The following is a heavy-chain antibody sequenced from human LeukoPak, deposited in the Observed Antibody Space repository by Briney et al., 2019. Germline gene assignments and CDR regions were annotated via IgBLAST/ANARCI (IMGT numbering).Heavy chain of an antibody. D-gene: IGHD3-3*01. V-gene: IGHV4-34*01. CDR2: INHSGST. Sequence: SETLSLTCAVYGGSFSGYYWSWIRQPPGKGLEWIGEINHSGSTNYNPSLKSRVTISVDTSKNQFSLKLSSVTAEDTAVYYCAIAYYDPRYGMDVWGQGTTVTVSS. CDR3: AIAYYDPRYGMDV. J-gene: IGHJ6*02. CDR1: GGSFSGYY.